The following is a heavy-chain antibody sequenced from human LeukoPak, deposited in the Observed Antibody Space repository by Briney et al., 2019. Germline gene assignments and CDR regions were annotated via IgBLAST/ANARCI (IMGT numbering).Heavy chain of an antibody. D-gene: IGHD3-10*01. CDR2: ISSSGTYT. V-gene: IGHV3-11*03. CDR3: ASSMVRGVIDY. CDR1: GFTFSDYY. J-gene: IGHJ4*02. Sequence: KSGGSLRLSCVASGFTFSDYYMSWIRQAPGKGLEWVSYISSSGTYTNYADSVKGRFTISRDNAKNSLYLQMNSLRAEDTAVYYCASSMVRGVIDYWGQGTLVTVSS.